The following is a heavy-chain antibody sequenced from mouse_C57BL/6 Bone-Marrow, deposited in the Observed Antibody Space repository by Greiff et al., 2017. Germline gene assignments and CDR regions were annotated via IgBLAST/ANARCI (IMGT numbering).Heavy chain of an antibody. CDR3: ARERAMRAMDY. CDR2: FYPRSGNT. V-gene: IGHV1-81*01. J-gene: IGHJ4*01. Sequence: QVQLQQSGAELARPGASVKLSCKASGYTFTSYGISWVKQRTGQGLEWIGEFYPRSGNTYYNEKFKGKATLTADKSSSTAYMELRSLTSEDSAVYFCARERAMRAMDYWGQGTSVTVSS. D-gene: IGHD2-3*01. CDR1: GYTFTSYG.